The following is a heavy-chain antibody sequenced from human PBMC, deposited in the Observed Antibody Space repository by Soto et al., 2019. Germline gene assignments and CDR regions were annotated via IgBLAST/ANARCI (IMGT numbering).Heavy chain of an antibody. CDR1: GRTFNNYA. CDR3: ATNYYDGSGHYFIFEH. V-gene: IGHV1-69*13. CDR2: IIPIGGTP. Sequence: GASVKVSCKASGRTFNNYAISWVRQAPGIGFEWLGVIIPIGGTPEHAQKFQGRVTISADESTNTAYMELSSLRSEGTAVYYCATNYYDGSGHYFIFEHWGQGTLVTVSS. D-gene: IGHD3-22*01. J-gene: IGHJ4*02.